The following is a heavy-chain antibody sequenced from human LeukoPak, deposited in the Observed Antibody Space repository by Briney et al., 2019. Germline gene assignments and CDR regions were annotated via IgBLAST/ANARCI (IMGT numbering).Heavy chain of an antibody. D-gene: IGHD3-16*01. CDR3: AKSNAYGLVDI. Sequence: SETLSLTCTVSGGSISSSSYYWGWIRQPPGKGLEWIGSIYYSGSTYYSPSLKSRVTISLDTSRNQFSLKLNSVTAADTAVYYCAKSNAYGLVDIWGQGTMVTVSS. CDR2: IYYSGST. J-gene: IGHJ3*02. CDR1: GGSISSSSYY. V-gene: IGHV4-39*07.